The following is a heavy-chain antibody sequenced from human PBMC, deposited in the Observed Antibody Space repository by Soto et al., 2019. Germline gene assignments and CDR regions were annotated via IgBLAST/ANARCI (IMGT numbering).Heavy chain of an antibody. J-gene: IGHJ4*02. CDR2: IYPKEGRA. CDR3: ARDIDYDIDY. D-gene: IGHD4-17*01. CDR1: GYIFKNYG. V-gene: IGHV1-18*01. Sequence: QVQLVQSGAEVQKPGASVKVSCKTSGYIFKNYGISWVRQAPGQGLEWMGWIYPKEGRANFAQNFQGRVTLTTDKHTSTAYIELRSLRFDDSAVYFCARDIDYDIDYWGQGTLVTVSS.